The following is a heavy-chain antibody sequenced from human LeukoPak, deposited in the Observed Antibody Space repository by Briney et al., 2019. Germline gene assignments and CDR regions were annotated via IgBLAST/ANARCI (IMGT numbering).Heavy chain of an antibody. D-gene: IGHD2-15*01. CDR2: ISGSGGST. V-gene: IGHV3-23*01. J-gene: IGHJ3*02. CDR3: AKLPIVVVVAANDAFDI. CDR1: GFTFSSYA. Sequence: GGSLRLSCAASGFTFSSYAMSWVRQAPGKGLEWVSAISGSGGSTYYADSVKGRFTISRDNSKNTLYLQMNSLRAEDTAVYYCAKLPIVVVVAANDAFDIWGQGTMVTVSS.